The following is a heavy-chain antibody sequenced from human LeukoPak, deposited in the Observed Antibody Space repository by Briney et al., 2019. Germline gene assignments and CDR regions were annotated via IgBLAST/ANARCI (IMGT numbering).Heavy chain of an antibody. CDR3: AKLRGNDSSGDPDTFEI. Sequence: PSETLSLTCSVSGDSISRHFWSWIRQPPGKGLEWIAFIHYSGRTKYNPSLQSRVTISVDTSENEFSLRLTSVTAADTAVYYCAKLRGNDSSGDPDTFEIWGQGTVVTVSS. V-gene: IGHV4-59*11. CDR1: GDSISRHF. CDR2: IHYSGRT. J-gene: IGHJ3*02. D-gene: IGHD3-22*01.